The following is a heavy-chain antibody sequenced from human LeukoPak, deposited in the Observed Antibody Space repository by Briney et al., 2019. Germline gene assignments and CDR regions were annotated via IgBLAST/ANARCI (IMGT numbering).Heavy chain of an antibody. CDR2: IYYSGST. CDR3: ARVIGAAPYYFDY. V-gene: IGHV4-61*01. D-gene: IGHD2/OR15-2a*01. Sequence: SETLSLTCTVSGASISSASYYCSWIRQPPGKRLEWIGYIYYSGSTNYNLSLKSRLTISLDTSKNQFSLNLSSVTAADTAVYYCARVIGAAPYYFDYWGQGTLVTVSS. CDR1: GASISSASYY. J-gene: IGHJ4*02.